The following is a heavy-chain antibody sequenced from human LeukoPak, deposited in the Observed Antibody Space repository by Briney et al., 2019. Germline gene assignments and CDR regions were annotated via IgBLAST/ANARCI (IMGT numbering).Heavy chain of an antibody. CDR2: MSLNHGNT. J-gene: IGHJ4*02. V-gene: IGHV1-18*01. CDR3: ARGAYDILRFDF. D-gene: IGHD3-9*01. CDR1: GYTFTNFG. Sequence: ASVKVSCKASGYTFTNFGITWVRQAPGQGLEWMGWMSLNHGNTHYAQNLQGRVTMTRDTLTNTAYLELRSLTSNDPAVYYCARGAYDILRFDFWGQGTLVTVSS.